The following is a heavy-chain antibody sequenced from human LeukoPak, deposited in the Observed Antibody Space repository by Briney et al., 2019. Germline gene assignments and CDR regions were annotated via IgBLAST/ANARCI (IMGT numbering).Heavy chain of an antibody. CDR3: ARDNRGGQRDYAFDI. CDR1: GGSISSYY. D-gene: IGHD1-14*01. CDR2: IYYSGST. J-gene: IGHJ3*02. V-gene: IGHV4-59*01. Sequence: PSETLSLTCTVSGGSISSYYWSWIRQPPGKGLEWIGYIYYSGSTNYNPSLKSRVTISVDTSKNQFSLKLSSVTAADTAVYYCARDNRGGQRDYAFDIWGQGTMVTVSS.